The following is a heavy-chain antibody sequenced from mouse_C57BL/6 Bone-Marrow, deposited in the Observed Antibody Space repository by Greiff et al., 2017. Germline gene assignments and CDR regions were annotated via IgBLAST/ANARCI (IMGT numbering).Heavy chain of an antibody. CDR2: ISSGGSYT. J-gene: IGHJ4*01. CDR1: GFTFSSYG. D-gene: IGHD1-1*01. Sequence: EVQLVESGGDLVKPGGSLKLSCAASGFTFSSYGMSWVRQTPDQRLEWVATISSGGSYTYYPDSVKGRFTISRDNAKNTLYLQMSSLKSEDTAMYYCARHGYGSSYGYAMDDWGQGTSVTVSA. CDR3: ARHGYGSSYGYAMDD. V-gene: IGHV5-6*01.